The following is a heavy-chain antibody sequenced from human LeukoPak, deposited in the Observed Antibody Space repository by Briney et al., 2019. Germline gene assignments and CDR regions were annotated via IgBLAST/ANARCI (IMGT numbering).Heavy chain of an antibody. J-gene: IGHJ4*02. CDR1: GFTFSSYA. CDR3: AHPSTPDYGGLGY. D-gene: IGHD4-17*01. V-gene: IGHV3-23*01. CDR2: ITGSGGSI. Sequence: GGSLRLSCVASGFTFSSYASNWVRQAPGKGLEWVSAITGSGGSIYYADSVRGRFTISRDNSKNTLYLQMSTLGAEDTAIYYCAHPSTPDYGGLGYWGQGTLVTVSS.